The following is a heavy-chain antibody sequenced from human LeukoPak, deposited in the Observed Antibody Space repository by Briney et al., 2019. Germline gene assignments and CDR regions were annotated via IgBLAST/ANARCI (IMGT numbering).Heavy chain of an antibody. D-gene: IGHD3-22*01. CDR2: INPNSGGT. Sequence: ASVKVSCKASGYTFTGYYIHWVRQAPGQGPEWMGWINPNSGGTNSAQQFQGRVTLTRDTSISTAYMELSRLRSDDTAVYYCARDLGYYDRLDQFNCWGQGTLVTVFS. CDR3: ARDLGYYDRLDQFNC. V-gene: IGHV1-2*02. J-gene: IGHJ4*02. CDR1: GYTFTGYY.